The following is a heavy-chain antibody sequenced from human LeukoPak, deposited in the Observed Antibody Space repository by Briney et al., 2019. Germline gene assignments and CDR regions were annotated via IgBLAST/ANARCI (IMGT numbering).Heavy chain of an antibody. CDR2: INDDGSAT. Sequence: PGGSLRLSCAASGFTFSNYWMHWVRQVPGKGLVWVSRINDDGSATFYADSVKGRFTISRDNAKNSLYLQINGLRAEDTAVYYCARDRSGNLPEYYFDYWGQGTLVTVSS. V-gene: IGHV3-74*01. CDR1: GFTFSNYW. D-gene: IGHD1-26*01. CDR3: ARDRSGNLPEYYFDY. J-gene: IGHJ4*02.